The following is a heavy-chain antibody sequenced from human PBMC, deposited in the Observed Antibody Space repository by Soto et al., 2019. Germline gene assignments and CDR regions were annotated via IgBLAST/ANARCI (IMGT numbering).Heavy chain of an antibody. D-gene: IGHD2-15*01. J-gene: IGHJ4*02. V-gene: IGHV4-31*03. CDR3: AREACGGSCHFFDY. Sequence: PSETLSLTCTVSGGSISSGGYYWSWIRQHPGKGLEWIGYIYYSGSTYYNPSLKSRVTISVDTSKNQFSLKLSSVTAADTAVYYYAREACGGSCHFFDYWGQGTLVTVSS. CDR2: IYYSGST. CDR1: GGSISSGGYY.